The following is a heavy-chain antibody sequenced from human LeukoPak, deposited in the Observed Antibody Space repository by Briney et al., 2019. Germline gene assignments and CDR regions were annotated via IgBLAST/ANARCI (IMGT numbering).Heavy chain of an antibody. Sequence: LSLTCAVYGGSFSGYYWSWIRQAPGKGLEWVSYISAGGSTIYYADSVQGRFTISRDNAKSSLSLQMSSLTAEDTALYYRARAPAPRHCTSTSCPRGPFDYWGQGTLVTVSS. J-gene: IGHJ4*02. V-gene: IGHV3-11*04. CDR1: GGSFSGYY. D-gene: IGHD2-2*01. CDR3: ARAPAPRHCTSTSCPRGPFDY. CDR2: ISAGGSTI.